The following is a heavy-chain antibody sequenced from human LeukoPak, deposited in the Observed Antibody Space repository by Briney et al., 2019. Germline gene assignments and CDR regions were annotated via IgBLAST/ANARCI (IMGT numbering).Heavy chain of an antibody. D-gene: IGHD3-3*01. CDR3: AKTALRFLEWPFDY. CDR2: ISWNSGSI. V-gene: IGHV3-9*01. J-gene: IGHJ4*02. CDR1: GFTFSSYA. Sequence: PGGSLRLSCAASGFTFSSYAMHWVRQAPGKGLEWVSGISWNSGSIGYADSVKGRFTISRDNAKNSLYLQMNSLRAEDTALYYCAKTALRFLEWPFDYWGQGTLVTVSS.